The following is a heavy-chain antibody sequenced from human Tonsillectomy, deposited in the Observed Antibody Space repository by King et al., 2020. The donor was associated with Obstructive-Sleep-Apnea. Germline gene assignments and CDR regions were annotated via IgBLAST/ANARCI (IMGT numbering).Heavy chain of an antibody. CDR1: GFTFSNYD. D-gene: IGHD3-16*01. Sequence: QLVQSGGGLIQPGGSLRLSCVASGFTFSNYDMHWVRQAPGKGLEWVSGIGPAGDTYYPGSVKGRFTISRENDKNALYLQMNSLRPGDTAVYFCARVSFKDAYYGMDVLGQGTTVTVSS. CDR2: IGPAGDT. J-gene: IGHJ6*02. V-gene: IGHV3-13*04. CDR3: ARVSFKDAYYGMDV.